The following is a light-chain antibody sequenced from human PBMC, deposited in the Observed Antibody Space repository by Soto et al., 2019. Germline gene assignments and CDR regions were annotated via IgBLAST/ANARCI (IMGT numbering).Light chain of an antibody. V-gene: IGKV1-39*01. CDR1: QSIDTY. CDR3: QQVYSTPGT. J-gene: IGKJ1*01. CDR2: AAT. Sequence: DIQMTQSPSSLSASVGERVTITCRASQSIDTYLNWYQLKPGKAPNLLIYAATRLHTGVPSRFSGSGSGNGFTLSISNLQPEDFAPYYCQQVYSTPGTFGQGTKV.